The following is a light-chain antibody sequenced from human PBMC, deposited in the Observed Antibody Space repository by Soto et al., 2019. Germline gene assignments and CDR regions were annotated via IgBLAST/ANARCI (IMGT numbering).Light chain of an antibody. V-gene: IGLV2-14*03. Sequence: QAVVTQPASISGSPGQSITISCTGTSSDVGGYNYVSWYQQYPGKAPKLMIYDVDNRPSGVSNRFSGSKSGKTASLTISGLQAEDEADYYCSSYTSNSTVIFGGGTKLTVL. CDR1: SSDVGGYNY. CDR2: DVD. CDR3: SSYTSNSTVI. J-gene: IGLJ2*01.